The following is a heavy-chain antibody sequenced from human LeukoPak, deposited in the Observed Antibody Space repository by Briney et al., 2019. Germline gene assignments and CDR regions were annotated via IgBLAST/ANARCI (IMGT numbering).Heavy chain of an antibody. V-gene: IGHV4-34*01. CDR2: INHSGST. CDR3: ARGGDTAMND. J-gene: IGHJ4*02. Sequence: PSETLSLTCAVYGGSFGGYYWSWIRQPPGKGLEWIGEINHSGSTNYNPSLKSRVTISVDTSKNQFSLKLSSVTAADTAVYYCARGGDTAMNDWGQGTLVTVSS. D-gene: IGHD5-18*01. CDR1: GGSFGGYY.